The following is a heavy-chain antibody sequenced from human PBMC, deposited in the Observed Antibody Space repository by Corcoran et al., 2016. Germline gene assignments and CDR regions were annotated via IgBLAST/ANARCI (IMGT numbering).Heavy chain of an antibody. CDR1: GGTFSSYA. V-gene: IGHV1-69*01. J-gene: IGHJ6*02. CDR2: IIPIFGTA. D-gene: IGHD5-18*01. Sequence: QVQLVQSGAEVKKPGSSVKVSCKASGGTFSSYAISWVRQAPGQGLEWMGGIIPIFGTANYAQKFQGRVTITADESTSTAYMELSSLRSEDTAVYYWARDPYRLDTAMVSRYYYGMDVWGQGTTVTVSS. CDR3: ARDPYRLDTAMVSRYYYGMDV.